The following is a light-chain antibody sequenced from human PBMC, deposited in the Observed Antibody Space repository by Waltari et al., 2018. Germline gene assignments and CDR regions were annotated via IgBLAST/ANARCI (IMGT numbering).Light chain of an antibody. CDR2: GAS. J-gene: IGKJ1*01. V-gene: IGKV3-15*01. CDR3: QQYNNWPPWT. CDR1: QSVSSN. Sequence: EIVMTQSPATLSVSPGVRATLSCRASQSVSSNLAWYQKKPGQAPRLLIYGASTRATGIPARFSGSGSGTEFTLTISSLQSEDFAVYYCQQYNNWPPWTFGQGTKVEIK.